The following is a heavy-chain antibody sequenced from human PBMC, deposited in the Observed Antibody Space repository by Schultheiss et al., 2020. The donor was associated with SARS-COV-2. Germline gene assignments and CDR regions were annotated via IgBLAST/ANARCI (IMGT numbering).Heavy chain of an antibody. J-gene: IGHJ4*02. CDR1: GFTFSSYS. V-gene: IGHV3-21*01. CDR2: ISSSSSYI. Sequence: GESLKISCAASGFTFSSYSMNWVRQAPGKGLEWVSSISSSSSYIYYADSVKGRFTISRDNAKNSLYLQMNSLRAEDTAVYYCARCNWNDRGIFDYWGQGTLVTVSS. CDR3: ARCNWNDRGIFDY. D-gene: IGHD1-1*01.